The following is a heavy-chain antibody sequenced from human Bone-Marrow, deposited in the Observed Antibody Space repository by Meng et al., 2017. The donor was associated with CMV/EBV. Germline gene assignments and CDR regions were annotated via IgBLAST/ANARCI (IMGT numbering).Heavy chain of an antibody. V-gene: IGHV1-69*01. CDR2: IIPIFGTK. CDR1: GGTFSSYA. CDR3: ARGWGGDQEAIDY. J-gene: IGHJ4*02. Sequence: CNASGGTFSSYAISWVRQAPGQGLEWMGVIIPIFGTKDSAQKFQGKVTITADESTSTAYMELSSLRSEDTAVYYCARGWGGDQEAIDYWGQGTLVTVSS. D-gene: IGHD4-17*01.